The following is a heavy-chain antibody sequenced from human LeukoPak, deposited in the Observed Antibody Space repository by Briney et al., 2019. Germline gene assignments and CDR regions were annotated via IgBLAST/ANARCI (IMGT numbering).Heavy chain of an antibody. CDR1: GFTFSSYG. Sequence: QAGGSLRLSCAASGFTFSSYGMHWVRQAPGKGLEWVAFIRYDGSNKYYADSVKGRFTISRDNSKNTLYLQMNSLRAEDTAVYYCARDRPSRYQLLPRDYGDPDYWGQGTLVTVSS. CDR2: IRYDGSNK. D-gene: IGHD2-2*01. V-gene: IGHV3-30*02. J-gene: IGHJ4*02. CDR3: ARDRPSRYQLLPRDYGDPDY.